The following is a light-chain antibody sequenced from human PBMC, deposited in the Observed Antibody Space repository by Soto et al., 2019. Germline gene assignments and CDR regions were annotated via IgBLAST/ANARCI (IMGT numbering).Light chain of an antibody. CDR2: GAS. CDR3: QHYDHRPPFT. J-gene: IGKJ3*01. V-gene: IGKV1-33*01. CDR1: QDIRKY. Sequence: DIQMTQSPSSLSASVGDRVTITCQASQDIRKYLSWYQQKTGRAPKLLIYGASNLETGVPSRFSRSGYGSDFTFTSSSLQPEDVATYYCQHYDHRPPFTFGPGTKVAVK.